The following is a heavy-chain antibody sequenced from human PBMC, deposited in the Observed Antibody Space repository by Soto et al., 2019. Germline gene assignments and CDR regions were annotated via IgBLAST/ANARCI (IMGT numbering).Heavy chain of an antibody. Sequence: EVQLVESGGGLVQPGGSLRLSCAASGFTLSSYWMSWVRQAPGKGLEWVANIKQDGSEKYYVDSVKGRFTISRDNAKNSLYLQMNSLRAEDTAVYYCARDYYDSSGYRYDYYGMDVW. D-gene: IGHD3-22*01. J-gene: IGHJ6*01. CDR2: IKQDGSEK. CDR3: ARDYYDSSGYRYDYYGMDV. V-gene: IGHV3-7*01. CDR1: GFTLSSYW.